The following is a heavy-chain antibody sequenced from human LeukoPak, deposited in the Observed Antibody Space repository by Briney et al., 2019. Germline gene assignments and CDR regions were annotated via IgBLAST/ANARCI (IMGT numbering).Heavy chain of an antibody. CDR2: IYHSGST. J-gene: IGHJ4*02. V-gene: IGHV4-4*02. D-gene: IGHD1-26*01. CDR1: GGSISSSNW. Sequence: PSGTLSLTCAVSGGSISSSNWWSWVRQPPGKGLEWIGEIYHSGSTNYNPSLKSRVTISVDTSKNQFSLKLSSVTAADTAVYYCARLRGGSYLRGYFDYWGQGTLVTVSS. CDR3: ARLRGGSYLRGYFDY.